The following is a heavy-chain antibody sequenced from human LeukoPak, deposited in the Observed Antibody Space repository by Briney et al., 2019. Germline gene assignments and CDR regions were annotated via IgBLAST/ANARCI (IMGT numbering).Heavy chain of an antibody. CDR3: ASSEGDMTAFDY. Sequence: ASVKVSCKASGYTFTSYDINWVRQATGQGLEWMGWMNPNSGNTGYAQKLQGRVTMTRNTSISTAYMELSSLRSEDTAVYYCASSEGDMTAFDYWGQGTLVTVSS. D-gene: IGHD3-9*01. J-gene: IGHJ4*02. V-gene: IGHV1-8*01. CDR1: GYTFTSYD. CDR2: MNPNSGNT.